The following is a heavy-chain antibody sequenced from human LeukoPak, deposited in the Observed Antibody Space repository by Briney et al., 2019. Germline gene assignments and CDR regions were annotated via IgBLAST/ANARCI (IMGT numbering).Heavy chain of an antibody. D-gene: IGHD2-15*01. Sequence: ASVKVSCKASGYTFTIYDINWVRQATGQGLEWMGWMNPNSGNTGYAQKFQGRVTMTRNTSISTAYMELSSLRSEDTAVYYCARGREPYCSGGSCYFRTYYYGMDVWGQGTTVTVSS. CDR1: GYTFTIYD. V-gene: IGHV1-8*01. J-gene: IGHJ6*02. CDR3: ARGREPYCSGGSCYFRTYYYGMDV. CDR2: MNPNSGNT.